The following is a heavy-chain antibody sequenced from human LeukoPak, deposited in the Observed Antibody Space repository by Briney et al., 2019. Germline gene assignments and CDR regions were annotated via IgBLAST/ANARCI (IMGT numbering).Heavy chain of an antibody. CDR3: ARGSSWYGVYFDY. Sequence: GGSLRLSCAASGFAFSSYEMSWVRQAPGKGLEWVSYISSSGSTIYYADSVKSRFTISRDNAKNSLYLQMNSLRAEDTAVYYCARGSSWYGVYFDYWGQGTLVTVSS. D-gene: IGHD6-13*01. V-gene: IGHV3-48*03. CDR2: ISSSGSTI. J-gene: IGHJ4*02. CDR1: GFAFSSYE.